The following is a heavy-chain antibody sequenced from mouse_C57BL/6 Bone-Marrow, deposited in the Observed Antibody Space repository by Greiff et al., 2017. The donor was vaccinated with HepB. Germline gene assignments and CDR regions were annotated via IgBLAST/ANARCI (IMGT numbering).Heavy chain of an antibody. CDR1: GFTFSSYA. J-gene: IGHJ3*01. V-gene: IGHV5-4*01. CDR2: ISDGGSYT. Sequence: EVKLVESGGGLVKPGGSLKLSCAASGFTFSSYAMSWVRQTPEKRLEWVATISDGGSYTYYPDNVKGRFTISRDNAKNNLYLQMSHLKSEDTAMYYCARDLYGSSSWFADWGQGTLVTVSA. CDR3: ARDLYGSSSWFAD. D-gene: IGHD1-1*01.